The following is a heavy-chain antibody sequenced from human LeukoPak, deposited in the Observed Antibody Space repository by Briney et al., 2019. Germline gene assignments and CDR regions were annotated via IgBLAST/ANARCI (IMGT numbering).Heavy chain of an antibody. CDR3: AKDPRYCSGGSCFPYNWFDP. CDR2: ISGSGGST. CDR1: GFTFSSYA. J-gene: IGHJ5*02. D-gene: IGHD2-15*01. V-gene: IGHV3-23*01. Sequence: PGGSLRLSCAASGFTFSSYAMSWVRQAPGKGLEWVSAISGSGGSTYYADSVKGRFTISRDNSKNTLYLQMNSLRAEDTAVYYCAKDPRYCSGGSCFPYNWFDPWGQGTLVTVSS.